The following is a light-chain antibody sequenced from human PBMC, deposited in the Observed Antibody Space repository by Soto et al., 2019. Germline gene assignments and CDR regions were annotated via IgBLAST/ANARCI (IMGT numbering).Light chain of an antibody. Sequence: QSVLTQPASVSGSPGQSITISCTGTSSDVGGYNYVSWYQQHPGKAPKLIIYEVSNRPSGVSNRFSGSKSGNTASLTISGLQAEDEADYYCSSYTGSYVFGTGTKVTV. CDR1: SSDVGGYNY. J-gene: IGLJ1*01. V-gene: IGLV2-14*01. CDR2: EVS. CDR3: SSYTGSYV.